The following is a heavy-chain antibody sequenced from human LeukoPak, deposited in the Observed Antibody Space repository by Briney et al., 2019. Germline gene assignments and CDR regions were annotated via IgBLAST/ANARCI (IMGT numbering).Heavy chain of an antibody. CDR2: IRSKANSYAT. J-gene: IGHJ4*02. CDR3: TSLGYSSGWYDY. Sequence: GGSLKLSCAASGFTFSGSAMHWVRQASGKGLEWFGRIRSKANSYATAYAASVKGRFTISRDDSKNTAYLQMNSLKTEDTAVYYCTSLGYSSGWYDYWGQGTLVTVSS. V-gene: IGHV3-73*01. CDR1: GFTFSGSA. D-gene: IGHD6-19*01.